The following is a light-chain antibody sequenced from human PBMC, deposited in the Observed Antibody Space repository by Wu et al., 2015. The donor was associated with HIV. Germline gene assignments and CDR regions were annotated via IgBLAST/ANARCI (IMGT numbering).Light chain of an antibody. CDR1: QSVSSN. Sequence: EIVLTQSPATLSLSPGERATLSCRASQSVSSNVAWYQQRSGQAPRLLIYDAFKRATGIPARFSGSGSGTDFTLTISSLEPGDFVVYYCQQRNRWPLTFGQGTRLEI. CDR3: QQRNRWPLT. V-gene: IGKV3-11*01. J-gene: IGKJ5*01. CDR2: DAF.